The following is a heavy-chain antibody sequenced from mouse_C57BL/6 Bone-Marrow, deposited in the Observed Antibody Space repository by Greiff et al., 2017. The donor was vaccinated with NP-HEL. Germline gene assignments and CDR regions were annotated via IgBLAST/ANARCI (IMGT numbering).Heavy chain of an antibody. J-gene: IGHJ2*01. Sequence: QVQLKQPGAELVKPGASVKVSCKASGYTFTSYWMHWVKQRPGQGLEWIGRIHPSDSDTNYNQKFKGKATLTVDKSSSTAYMQLSSLTSEDSAVYYCAIRGWLLRGGYYFDYWGQGTTLTVSS. V-gene: IGHV1-74*01. D-gene: IGHD2-3*01. CDR1: GYTFTSYW. CDR3: AIRGWLLRGGYYFDY. CDR2: IHPSDSDT.